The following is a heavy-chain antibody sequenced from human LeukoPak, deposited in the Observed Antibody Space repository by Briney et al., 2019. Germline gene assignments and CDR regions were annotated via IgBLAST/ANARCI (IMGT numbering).Heavy chain of an antibody. Sequence: ASVKVSCKASGYTFTSYYMHWVRQAPGQGLEWMGIINPSGGSTRYAQKFQGRVTMTRDTSTSTVYMELSSLRSEDTAVYYCASNPVTTKYFDYWGQGTLVTVSP. CDR2: INPSGGST. V-gene: IGHV1-46*01. J-gene: IGHJ4*02. CDR3: ASNPVTTKYFDY. CDR1: GYTFTSYY. D-gene: IGHD4-17*01.